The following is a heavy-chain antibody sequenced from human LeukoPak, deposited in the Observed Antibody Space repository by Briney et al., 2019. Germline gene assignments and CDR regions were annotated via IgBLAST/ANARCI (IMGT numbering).Heavy chain of an antibody. CDR3: ARARPWDSSRSYYFGMDV. CDR1: GFTFSSYA. J-gene: IGHJ6*02. CDR2: IPGSGGAT. V-gene: IGHV3-23*01. Sequence: GGSLRLSCAASGFTFSSYAIRWVRQAPGTGLEWVSSIPGSGGATYYADSVRGRFSISRDSSKNTVYLQMNSLRDEDTAVYYCARARPWDSSRSYYFGMDVWGHGTTVTVSS. D-gene: IGHD3-22*01.